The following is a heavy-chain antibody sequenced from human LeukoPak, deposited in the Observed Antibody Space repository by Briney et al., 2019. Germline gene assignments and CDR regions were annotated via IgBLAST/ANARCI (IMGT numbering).Heavy chain of an antibody. CDR1: GGSISSGGYY. Sequence: PSETLSLTCTVSGGSISSGGYYWSWIRQPPGKGLKWIGYIYHSGSTYYNPSLKSRVTISVDRSKNQFSLKLSSVTAADTAVYYCARAKSPGYCSSTSCQKYFDYWGQGTLVTVSS. CDR3: ARAKSPGYCSSTSCQKYFDY. D-gene: IGHD2-2*01. V-gene: IGHV4-30-2*01. CDR2: IYHSGST. J-gene: IGHJ4*02.